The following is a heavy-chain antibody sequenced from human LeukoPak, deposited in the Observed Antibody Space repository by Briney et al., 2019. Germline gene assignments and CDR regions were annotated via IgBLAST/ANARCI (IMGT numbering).Heavy chain of an antibody. D-gene: IGHD3-3*01. V-gene: IGHV3-23*01. J-gene: IGHJ4*02. CDR3: ARDHDFWSGYYVDY. CDR2: ISGSGGST. CDR1: GFTFSSYA. Sequence: GGSLRLSCAASGFTFSSYAMSWVRQAPGKGLEWVSAISGSGGSTYYADSVKGRFTFSRDNSKNTLYLQMNSLRAEDTAVYYCARDHDFWSGYYVDYWGQGTLVTVSS.